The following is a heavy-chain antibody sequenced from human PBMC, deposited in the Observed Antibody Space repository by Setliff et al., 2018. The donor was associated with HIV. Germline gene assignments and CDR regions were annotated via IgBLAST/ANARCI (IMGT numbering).Heavy chain of an antibody. D-gene: IGHD4-17*01. V-gene: IGHV4-59*11. CDR3: AKGAGFYGDYTFDY. CDR2: IYSTGST. CDR1: GASITSHY. Sequence: PSETLSLTCTVSGASITSHYWSWIRQSPGRELEWIGYIYSTGSTNYNPSLQSRVSISMDASKNKYSLTVTSVTAADPAVYYCAKGAGFYGDYTFDYWGQGNLVTVSS. J-gene: IGHJ4*02.